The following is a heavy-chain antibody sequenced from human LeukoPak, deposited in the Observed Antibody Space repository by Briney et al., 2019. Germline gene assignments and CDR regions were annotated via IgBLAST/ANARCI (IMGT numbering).Heavy chain of an antibody. J-gene: IGHJ4*02. CDR3: ARGIVVACFDY. V-gene: IGHV3-66*01. CDR1: GFPFSDDW. D-gene: IGHD3-22*01. CDR2: IYSGGST. Sequence: GGSLRLSCAASGFPFSDDWMSWVRQAPGKGLEWVSIIYSGGSTFYADSVKGRFTISRDNSKNTLYLQMNSLRAEDTAVYYCARGIVVACFDYWGQGTLVTVSS.